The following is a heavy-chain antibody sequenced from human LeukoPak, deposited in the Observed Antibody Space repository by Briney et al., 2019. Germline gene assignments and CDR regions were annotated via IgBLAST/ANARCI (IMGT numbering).Heavy chain of an antibody. CDR3: ARAIAAAGADY. CDR1: GYTFTSYD. Sequence: ASVKVSCKASGYTFTSYDINWVRQATGQGLEWMGWMNPNSGNTGYAQKFQGRVAMTRNTSISAAYMELSSLRSEDTAVYYCARAIAAAGADYWGQGTLVTVSS. J-gene: IGHJ4*02. V-gene: IGHV1-8*01. CDR2: MNPNSGNT. D-gene: IGHD6-13*01.